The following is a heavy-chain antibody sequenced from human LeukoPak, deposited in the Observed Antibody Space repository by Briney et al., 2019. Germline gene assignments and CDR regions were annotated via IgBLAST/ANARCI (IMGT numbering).Heavy chain of an antibody. CDR2: IYYSGST. CDR3: ARRMVRGVRTYNWFDP. D-gene: IGHD3-10*01. Sequence: SETLSLTCTVSGGSISSYYWSWLRQPPGKGLEWIGYIYYSGSTNYNPSLKSRVTISVDTSKNQFSLKLSSVTAADTAVYYCARRMVRGVRTYNWFDPWGQGTLVTVSS. CDR1: GGSISSYY. V-gene: IGHV4-59*12. J-gene: IGHJ5*02.